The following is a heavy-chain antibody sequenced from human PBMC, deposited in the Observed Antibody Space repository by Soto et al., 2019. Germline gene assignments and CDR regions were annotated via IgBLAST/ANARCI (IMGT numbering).Heavy chain of an antibody. D-gene: IGHD3-22*01. CDR2: ISWNSGSI. CDR3: AKDSSYYYDSSGYTLLLPNTFYGMDV. V-gene: IGHV3-9*01. Sequence: EVQLVESGGGLVQPGRSLRLSCAASGFSFDDYAMHWVRQAPGKGLEWVSGISWNSGSIGYADSVKGRFTISRDNAKNSLYLQMNSLRAEDTALYYCAKDSSYYYDSSGYTLLLPNTFYGMDVWGQGTTVTVSS. J-gene: IGHJ6*02. CDR1: GFSFDDYA.